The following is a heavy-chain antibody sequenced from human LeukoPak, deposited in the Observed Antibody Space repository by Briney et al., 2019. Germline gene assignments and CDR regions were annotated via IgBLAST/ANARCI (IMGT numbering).Heavy chain of an antibody. CDR1: GYTFTGYY. V-gene: IGHV1-2*02. CDR3: ARVSYGSGSYSLLFGY. J-gene: IGHJ4*02. CDR2: INPNSGGT. Sequence: ASVKVSCKASGYTFTGYYIHWVRQAPGQGLEWMGCINPNSGGTNYAQKFQGRVTMTRDTSISTAYMELSRLRSDDTAVYYCARVSYGSGSYSLLFGYWGQGTLVTVSS. D-gene: IGHD3-10*01.